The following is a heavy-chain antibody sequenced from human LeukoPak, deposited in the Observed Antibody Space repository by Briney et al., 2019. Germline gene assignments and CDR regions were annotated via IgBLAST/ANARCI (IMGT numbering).Heavy chain of an antibody. Sequence: GGSLRLSCAASGFTFSSYGMHWVRQAPGKGLEWVAFIRYDGSIKFYADSVKGRFTISRDNSRNTLYLQMNSLRAEDTAVYYCAKDSRHRIVGTTTFFDYWGQGTLVTVSS. D-gene: IGHD1-26*01. CDR1: GFTFSSYG. CDR3: AKDSRHRIVGTTTFFDY. J-gene: IGHJ4*02. V-gene: IGHV3-30*02. CDR2: IRYDGSIK.